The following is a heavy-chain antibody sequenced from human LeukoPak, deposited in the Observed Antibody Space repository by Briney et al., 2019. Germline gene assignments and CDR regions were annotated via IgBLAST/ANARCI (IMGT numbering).Heavy chain of an antibody. J-gene: IGHJ5*02. CDR1: GFTFTTYW. CDR3: ARIAAAVPDQ. D-gene: IGHD6-25*01. CDR2: IKQDGCAE. V-gene: IGHV3-7*01. Sequence: PGGSLRLSCATSGFTFTTYWMAWVRQAPGKGLEWVANIKQDGCAEYYMDSVKGRFAISRDNTNNSLFLQMNNLRVEDTAMYYCARIAAAVPDQWGQGTLVTVSS.